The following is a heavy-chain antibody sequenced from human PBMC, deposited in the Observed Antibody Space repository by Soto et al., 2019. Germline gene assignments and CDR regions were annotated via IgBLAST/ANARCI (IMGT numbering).Heavy chain of an antibody. CDR2: IYWDDDK. Sequence: QITLKESGPTLVKPTQSLTLTCTFSGFSLSTSGGGVGWIRQPPGKALEWLALIYWDDDKDSSPSLNSRLTITKDTSKDLVVLAIHNMDPVDTATYYCAHRRQNLDAFDIWGQGTVVTVSS. CDR3: AHRRQNLDAFDI. V-gene: IGHV2-5*02. CDR1: GFSLSTSGGG. J-gene: IGHJ3*02.